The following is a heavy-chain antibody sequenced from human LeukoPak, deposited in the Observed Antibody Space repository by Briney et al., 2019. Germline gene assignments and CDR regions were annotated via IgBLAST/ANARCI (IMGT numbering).Heavy chain of an antibody. V-gene: IGHV1-46*01. Sequence: ASVKVSCKASGYTFTSYYMHWVRQAPGQGLEWMGIINPSGGSTSYAQKFQGRVTMTRDMSTSTVYMELSSLRSEDTAVYYCARVYCGGDCYHRGGENDAFDIWGQGTMVTVSS. CDR2: INPSGGST. D-gene: IGHD2-21*02. CDR3: ARVYCGGDCYHRGGENDAFDI. CDR1: GYTFTSYY. J-gene: IGHJ3*02.